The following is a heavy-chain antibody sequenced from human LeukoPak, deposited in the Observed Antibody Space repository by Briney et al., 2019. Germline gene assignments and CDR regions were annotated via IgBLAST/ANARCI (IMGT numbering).Heavy chain of an antibody. Sequence: GGSLRLSCAASGFTFSGHNMNWVRQAPGKGLEWISFVSISSGTIYYADSVNGRFRISRDNAKSSLDLEMNSLRAEDTAVYYCAREEVVRGVIIETKGYFDYWGQGTLVTVSS. J-gene: IGHJ4*02. CDR3: AREEVVRGVIIETKGYFDY. CDR1: GFTFSGHN. D-gene: IGHD3-10*01. V-gene: IGHV3-48*04. CDR2: VSISSGTI.